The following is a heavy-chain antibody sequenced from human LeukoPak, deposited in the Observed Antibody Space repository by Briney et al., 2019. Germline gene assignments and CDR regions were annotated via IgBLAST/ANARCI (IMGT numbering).Heavy chain of an antibody. Sequence: SETLSLTCTVYSVSISSYYWRCLRPPPDKGLEWIVYIYYSRTTNYKPSLKSRVTISVDTSKKQFSLKISSLTAAPTAVYFCARVSGSQSTPYWGQGTLVTVSS. CDR2: IYYSRTT. CDR1: SVSISSYY. CDR3: ARVSGSQSTPY. V-gene: IGHV4-59*08. D-gene: IGHD1-26*01. J-gene: IGHJ4*02.